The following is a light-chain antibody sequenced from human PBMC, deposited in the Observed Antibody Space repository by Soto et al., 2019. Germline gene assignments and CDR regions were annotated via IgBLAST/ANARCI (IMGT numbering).Light chain of an antibody. Sequence: EIVLTQSPDTLSLSPGEGATLSCRASQSVSNNYLAWYQQKPGQAPRLLISGASTRATGIPDRFSGGGSGTDFALTISRLEPEDFAVYYCQQYGSSSPTTFGQGTRLDIE. V-gene: IGKV3-20*01. CDR3: QQYGSSSPTT. J-gene: IGKJ5*01. CDR2: GAS. CDR1: QSVSNNY.